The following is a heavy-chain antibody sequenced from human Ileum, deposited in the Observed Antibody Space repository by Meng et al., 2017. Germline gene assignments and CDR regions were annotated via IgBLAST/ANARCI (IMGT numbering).Heavy chain of an antibody. Sequence: TVRDSDPTLVKHDQTLKLSGTFSEVSRNVCRVRVGWYLQPPVKALEWVAMMYGEGDDYYSPSLKHMVNIIKDISNNQVVLTITNMEAVDTATYFCAHRRSPLRIVKDGFESWGQGTLVTVSS. CDR1: EVSRNVCRVR. J-gene: IGHJ5*01. CDR3: AHRRSPLRIVKDGFES. D-gene: IGHD2-15*01. CDR2: MYGEGDD. V-gene: IGHV2-5*02.